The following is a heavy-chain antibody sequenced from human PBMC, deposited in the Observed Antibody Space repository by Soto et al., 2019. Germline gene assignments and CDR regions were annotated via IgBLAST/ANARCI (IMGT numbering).Heavy chain of an antibody. CDR3: ARILVRRYSYGHYFDY. CDR1: GFSLSNARMG. Sequence: QVTLKESGPVLVKPTETLTLTCTVSGFSLSNARMGVSWIRQPPGKALEWLAHIFSNDEKSYSTSLKSRLTISXXTXKXXVVLTMTNMDPVDTATYYCARILVRRYSYGHYFDYWGQGTLVTVSS. D-gene: IGHD5-18*01. V-gene: IGHV2-26*01. J-gene: IGHJ4*02. CDR2: IFSNDEK.